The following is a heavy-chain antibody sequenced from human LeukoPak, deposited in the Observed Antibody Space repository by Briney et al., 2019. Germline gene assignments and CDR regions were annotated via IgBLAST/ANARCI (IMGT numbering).Heavy chain of an antibody. CDR2: INPNNGGT. Sequence: ASVKVSCEASGYRFTGYYMHWVRQAPGQGLEWMAWINPNNGGTNYAQKFQGRVTLTRDTSISTAYMELSRLRSDDTAMFYCARAPALHDAFDIWGQGTMVTVSS. D-gene: IGHD4-11*01. CDR3: ARAPALHDAFDI. J-gene: IGHJ3*02. V-gene: IGHV1-2*02. CDR1: GYRFTGYY.